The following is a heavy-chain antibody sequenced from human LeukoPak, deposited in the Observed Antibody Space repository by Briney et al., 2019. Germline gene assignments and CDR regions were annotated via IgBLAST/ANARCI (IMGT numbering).Heavy chain of an antibody. CDR2: IRYDLSNK. Sequence: GGSLRLSCAASGFTFSDYGMHWVRQAPGKGLEWVAIIRYDLSNKYYADSVKGRFTVSRDNSKNMLYLQMNSLRVEDTAVYYCAKGSNWNYDPRVYIDDWGQGTLVTVSS. J-gene: IGHJ4*02. CDR3: AKGSNWNYDPRVYIDD. CDR1: GFTFSDYG. V-gene: IGHV3-30*02. D-gene: IGHD1-7*01.